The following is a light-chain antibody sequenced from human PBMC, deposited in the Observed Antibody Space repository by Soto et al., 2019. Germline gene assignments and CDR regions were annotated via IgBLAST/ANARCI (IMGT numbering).Light chain of an antibody. CDR2: GAS. V-gene: IGKV3-20*01. CDR1: QSVSSSY. CDR3: QQYGSSPPT. J-gene: IGKJ1*01. Sequence: ELVITQAQLRLSLFPPAGGSLXFKTSQSVSSSYLAWYQQKPGQAPRLLIYGASSRATGIPDRFSGSGSGTDFTLTISRLEPEDFAVYYCQQYGSSPPTFGQGTKVDI.